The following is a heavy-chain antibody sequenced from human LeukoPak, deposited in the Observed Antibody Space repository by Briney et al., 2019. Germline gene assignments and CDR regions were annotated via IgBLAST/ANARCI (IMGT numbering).Heavy chain of an antibody. J-gene: IGHJ4*02. CDR1: GFPLSSYS. Sequence: GGSLRLSCAASGFPLSSYSINWVRQAPGKGPEWVSYISSSGSAIYYVDSVKGRFTVSRDNAKNSLFLQMNSPRAEDTAVYYCVRVKGSYFDYWGQGALVTVSS. D-gene: IGHD2-15*01. CDR2: ISSSGSAI. CDR3: VRVKGSYFDY. V-gene: IGHV3-48*01.